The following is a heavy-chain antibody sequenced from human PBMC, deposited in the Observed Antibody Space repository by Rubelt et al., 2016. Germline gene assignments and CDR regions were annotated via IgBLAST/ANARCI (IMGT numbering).Heavy chain of an antibody. Sequence: YYSGSTYYNPSLKSRVTISVDTSKNQFSLKLSSVTAADTAVYYCARGLVVPAAPPVWYFDLWGRGTLVTVSS. J-gene: IGHJ2*01. D-gene: IGHD2-2*01. CDR3: ARGLVVPAAPPVWYFDL. CDR2: YYSGST. V-gene: IGHV4-39*07.